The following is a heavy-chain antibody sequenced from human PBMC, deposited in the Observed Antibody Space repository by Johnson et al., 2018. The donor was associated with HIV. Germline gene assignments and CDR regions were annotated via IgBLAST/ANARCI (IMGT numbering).Heavy chain of an antibody. Sequence: QVQLVESGGGVVQPGRSLRLSCAASGFTFSSYAMHWVRQAPGKGLEWVAVISYDGSNKYYADSVKGRFTISRENAKNSLYLQMNSLRAGDTAVYYCARAGSSPAANDAFDIWGQGTMVTVSS. V-gene: IGHV3-30*14. D-gene: IGHD6-13*01. CDR1: GFTFSSYA. J-gene: IGHJ3*02. CDR3: ARAGSSPAANDAFDI. CDR2: ISYDGSNK.